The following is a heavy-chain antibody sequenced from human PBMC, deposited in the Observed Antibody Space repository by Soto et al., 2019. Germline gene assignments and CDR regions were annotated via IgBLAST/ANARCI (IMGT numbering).Heavy chain of an antibody. CDR3: ARVTYYDSSGYISPKAFDI. V-gene: IGHV4-30-4*08. CDR1: GGSISSGGYY. CDR2: IYYSGST. Sequence: SETLSLTCTVSGGSISSGGYYWSWIRQHPGKGLEWIGYIYYSGSTYYNPSLKSRVTISVDTSKNQFSLKLSSVTAADTAVYYCARVTYYDSSGYISPKAFDIWGQGTMVTVSS. J-gene: IGHJ3*02. D-gene: IGHD3-22*01.